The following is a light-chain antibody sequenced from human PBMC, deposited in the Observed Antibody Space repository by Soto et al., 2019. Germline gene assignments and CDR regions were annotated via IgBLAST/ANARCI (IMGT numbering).Light chain of an antibody. CDR2: DVS. CDR1: SSDVGGYNY. Sequence: QSALTQPRSVSGSPGQSVTISCTGTSSDVGGYNYVSWYQQHPGKAPKLMIYDVSQRPSAVPDRFSGSKSGNTASLTISGLQTDDEGDYYCCSYAGSYSWVFGGGTKLTVL. CDR3: CSYAGSYSWV. J-gene: IGLJ2*01. V-gene: IGLV2-11*01.